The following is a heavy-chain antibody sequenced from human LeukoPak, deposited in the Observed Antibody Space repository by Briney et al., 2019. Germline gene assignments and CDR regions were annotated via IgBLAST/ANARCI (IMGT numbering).Heavy chain of an antibody. CDR1: GFTLRSYG. D-gene: IGHD3-9*01. CDR3: AKDNGLEDYDILTGFPDY. Sequence: GSPRLSRSAPGFTLRSYGMDWVRPAPGKGVGWGGVLLYDGSNKYYADSVKGRFTISRDNSKNTLYLQMNSLRAEDTAVYYCAKDNGLEDYDILTGFPDYWGQGTLVTVSS. CDR2: LLYDGSNK. J-gene: IGHJ4*02. V-gene: IGHV3-30*18.